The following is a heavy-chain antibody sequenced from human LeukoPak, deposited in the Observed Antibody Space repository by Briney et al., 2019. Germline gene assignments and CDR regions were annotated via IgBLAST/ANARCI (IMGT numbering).Heavy chain of an antibody. D-gene: IGHD3-22*01. Sequence: SETLSLTCTVSNGSISSSTYYWGWIRQPPGKGLEWIGSIFYSGSAYYNPSLKSRVTIPLDTSMNQFSLKVTSVTAADTAVYYCARAGMYHYDSSGYYYYNWFDPWGQGTLVTVSS. V-gene: IGHV4-39*07. CDR1: NGSISSSTYY. J-gene: IGHJ5*02. CDR3: ARAGMYHYDSSGYYYYNWFDP. CDR2: IFYSGSA.